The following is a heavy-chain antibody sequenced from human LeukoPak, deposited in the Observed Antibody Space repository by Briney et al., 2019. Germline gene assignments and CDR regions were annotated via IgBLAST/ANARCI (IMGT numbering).Heavy chain of an antibody. V-gene: IGHV3-7*01. CDR1: GFIFNTHW. J-gene: IGHJ4*02. Sequence: GGSLRLSCAASGFIFNTHWMTWVRRAPGKGLEWVANIKGDGSEKYYGDSVEGRFTVSRDNAKNSLYLQMNSLRAEDTAVYYCASIAAAVDFDYWGQGTLVTVSS. D-gene: IGHD6-13*01. CDR2: IKGDGSEK. CDR3: ASIAAAVDFDY.